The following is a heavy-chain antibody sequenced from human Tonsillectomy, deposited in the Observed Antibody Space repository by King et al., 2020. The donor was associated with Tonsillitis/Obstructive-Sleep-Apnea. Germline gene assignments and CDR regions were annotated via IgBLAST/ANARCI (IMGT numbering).Heavy chain of an antibody. D-gene: IGHD6-13*01. CDR1: GFTFRSYA. Sequence: VQLVESGGGLVQPGGSLRLSCAASGFTFRSYAMTWVRQAPGKGLEWVSGISGSGGATYYADSLMGRFTISRDNSKNTLYLQMSNLRAEDTAVYYCAKHGASSWDYFDYWGQGTLVTVSS. CDR2: ISGSGGAT. CDR3: AKHGASSWDYFDY. V-gene: IGHV3-23*04. J-gene: IGHJ4*02.